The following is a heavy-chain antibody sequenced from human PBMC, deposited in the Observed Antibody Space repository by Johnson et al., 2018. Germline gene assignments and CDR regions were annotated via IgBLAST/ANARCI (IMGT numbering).Heavy chain of an antibody. D-gene: IGHD3-3*01. CDR2: IFYSGST. CDR1: GGSISSGDYF. CDR3: VREKKSLEGAKFYYYMDI. V-gene: IGHV4-30-4*01. J-gene: IGHJ6*03. Sequence: QVQLQESGPGLVKPSQTLSLTCTVSGGSISSGDYFWSWIRQPPGKGLEWIGYIFYSGSTYYNPSLKSRLSMSVDTSKNQFSLKLSAVTAADTAVYYCVREKKSLEGAKFYYYMDIWGKGTTVTVSS.